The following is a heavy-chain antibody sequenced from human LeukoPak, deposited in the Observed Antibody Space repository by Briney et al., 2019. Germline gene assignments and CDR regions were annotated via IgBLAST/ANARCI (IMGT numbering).Heavy chain of an antibody. CDR1: GYTFTGYY. V-gene: IGHV1-2*02. CDR2: INPNSGGT. CDR3: ARDLEQQLFTWFDP. Sequence: ASVKVSCKASGYTFTGYYMHWVRQAPGQGLEWMGWINPNSGGTNYAQKFQGRVTMTRDTSISTAYMELSRLRSDDTAAYYCARDLEQQLFTWFDPWGQGTLVTVSS. J-gene: IGHJ5*02. D-gene: IGHD6-13*01.